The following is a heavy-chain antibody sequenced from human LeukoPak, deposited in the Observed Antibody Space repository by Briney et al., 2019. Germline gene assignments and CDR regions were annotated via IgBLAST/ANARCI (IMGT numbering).Heavy chain of an antibody. Sequence: ASVKVSCKASGYTFTSYYMHWVRQAPGQGLEWMGWINPNSGGTNYAQKFQGRVTMTRDTSISTAYMELSRLRSDDTAVYYCAREGGVGDYVWGSQPGPFDIWGQGTMVTVSS. CDR1: GYTFTSYY. J-gene: IGHJ3*02. CDR2: INPNSGGT. CDR3: AREGGVGDYVWGSQPGPFDI. V-gene: IGHV1-2*02. D-gene: IGHD3-16*01.